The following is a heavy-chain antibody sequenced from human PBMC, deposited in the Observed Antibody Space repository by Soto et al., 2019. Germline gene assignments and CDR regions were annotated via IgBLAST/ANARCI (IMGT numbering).Heavy chain of an antibody. CDR1: GFTFSSYS. D-gene: IGHD3-10*01. CDR3: ARDTNYYASGSGVDF. J-gene: IGHJ4*02. V-gene: IGHV3-21*01. CDR2: ITSSNTYI. Sequence: GGSLRLSCVASGFTFSSYSMSGVRQAPGEGLQWVSSITSSNTYINYGDSVKGRFAISRDNAKNSLYLQMNSLRAEDTAVYFCARDTNYYASGSGVDFWGQGTLVTVSS.